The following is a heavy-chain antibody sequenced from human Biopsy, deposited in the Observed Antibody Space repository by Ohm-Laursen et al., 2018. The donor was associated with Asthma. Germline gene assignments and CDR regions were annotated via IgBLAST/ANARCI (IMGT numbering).Heavy chain of an antibody. CDR2: ISYDGSIT. CDR3: GIVVAANPFQGDC. J-gene: IGHJ4*02. V-gene: IGHV3-30*03. CDR1: GFAFRSYA. D-gene: IGHD2-15*01. Sequence: SLRLSCAASGFAFRSYAMNWVRQAPGKGLEWVAVISYDGSITHYADSVKGRFTISRDNSKNTVYLDISSLRIEDTAVFYCGIVVAANPFQGDCWGQGTLVAVSS.